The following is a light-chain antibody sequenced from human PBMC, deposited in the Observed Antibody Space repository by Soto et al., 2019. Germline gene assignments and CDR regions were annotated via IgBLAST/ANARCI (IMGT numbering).Light chain of an antibody. J-gene: IGKJ1*01. CDR2: AAS. CDR1: QSISSY. Sequence: DIQMTQSPFSLSASVGDGVTITCRASQSISSYLNWYQQKPGKAPKLLIYAASSLQSGVPSRFSGSGSGTEFTLTISSLQPDDFATYYCQHYNSYSEAFGQGTKVDI. CDR3: QHYNSYSEA. V-gene: IGKV1-39*01.